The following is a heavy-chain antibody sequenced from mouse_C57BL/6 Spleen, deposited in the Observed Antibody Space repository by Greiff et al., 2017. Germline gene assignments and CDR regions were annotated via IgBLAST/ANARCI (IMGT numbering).Heavy chain of an antibody. D-gene: IGHD4-1*01. J-gene: IGHJ2*01. V-gene: IGHV14-4*01. CDR2: IDPENGDT. CDR3: TTRELGLDY. Sequence: VQLKESGAELVRPGASVKLSCTASGFNIKDDYMHWVKQRPEQGLEWIGWIDPENGDTEYASKFQGKATITADTSSNTAYLQLSSLTSEDTAVYYCTTRELGLDYWGQGTTLTVSS. CDR1: GFNIKDDY.